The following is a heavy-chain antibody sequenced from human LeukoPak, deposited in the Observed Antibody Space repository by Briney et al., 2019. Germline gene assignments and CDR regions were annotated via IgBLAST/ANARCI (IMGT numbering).Heavy chain of an antibody. V-gene: IGHV4-61*02. CDR2: IHAGGST. J-gene: IGHJ4*02. D-gene: IGHD3-10*01. CDR1: GGSIRSGSYY. Sequence: SETLSLTCTVSGGSIRSGSYYWSWIRQPAGKGLEWIGRIHAGGSTNYNPSLKSRVTMSVDTSKNQFSLKLSSVTAADTAVYYCAREKGYYGSGSLLDYWGQGTLVTVSS. CDR3: AREKGYYGSGSLLDY.